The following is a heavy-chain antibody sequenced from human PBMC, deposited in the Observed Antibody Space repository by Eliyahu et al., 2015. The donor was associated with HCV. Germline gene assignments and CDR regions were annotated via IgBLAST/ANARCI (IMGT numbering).Heavy chain of an antibody. D-gene: IGHD2-2*01. Sequence: ETLSLTCAVSGYSISSGYYWGWIRLSPGKGLEWIGSMYHSGNTYSNPSLKSRVTISVDTSENRFSLNLRSVTAADTALYYCARGYCGTTSCYQNYWGRGTLVTVSP. CDR3: ARGYCGTTSCYQNY. CDR1: GYSISSGYY. J-gene: IGHJ4*02. V-gene: IGHV4-38-2*01. CDR2: MYHSGNT.